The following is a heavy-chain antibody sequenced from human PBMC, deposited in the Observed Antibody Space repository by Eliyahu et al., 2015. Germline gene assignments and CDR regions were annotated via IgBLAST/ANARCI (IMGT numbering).Heavy chain of an antibody. CDR1: GGTFSSYA. J-gene: IGHJ4*02. Sequence: EVKKPGSSVKVSCKASGGTFSSYAISWVRQAPGQGLEWMGGIIPIFGTANYAQKFQGRVTITADESTSTAYMELSSLRSEDTAVYYCARDLNYYDSSGTQPSDEPLDYWGQGTLVTVSS. CDR3: ARDLNYYDSSGTQPSDEPLDY. CDR2: IIPIFGTA. D-gene: IGHD3-22*01. V-gene: IGHV1-69*01.